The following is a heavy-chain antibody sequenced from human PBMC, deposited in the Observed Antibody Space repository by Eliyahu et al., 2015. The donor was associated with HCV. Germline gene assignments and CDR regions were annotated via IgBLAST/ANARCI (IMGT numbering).Heavy chain of an antibody. CDR3: ASGGGGIAVAGTGGWFDP. CDR1: GGSITTYY. D-gene: IGHD6-19*01. V-gene: IGHV4-59*01. CDR2: IHYSGST. J-gene: IGHJ5*02. Sequence: QVQLQESGPGLXKPSETLSLTCXVSGGSITTYYWSWIRQPPGKGLEWIGYIHYSGSTNYNPSLKSRVTISIDTSKNQFSLNLTSVTAADTAVYYCASGGGGIAVAGTGGWFDPWGQGTLVTVSS.